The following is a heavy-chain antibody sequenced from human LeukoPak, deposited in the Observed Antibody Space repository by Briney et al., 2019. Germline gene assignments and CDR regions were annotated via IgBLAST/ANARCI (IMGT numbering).Heavy chain of an antibody. D-gene: IGHD1-26*01. CDR1: GGSISSSSYY. Sequence: SETLSLTCTVSGGSISSSSYYWGWIRQPPGKGLEWIGSIYYSGSTYYNPSLKSRVTIYVDTSKNQFSLKLSSVSAADTAVYYCARTMLGVSFDYWGQGTLVTVSS. J-gene: IGHJ4*02. CDR3: ARTMLGVSFDY. V-gene: IGHV4-39*01. CDR2: IYYSGST.